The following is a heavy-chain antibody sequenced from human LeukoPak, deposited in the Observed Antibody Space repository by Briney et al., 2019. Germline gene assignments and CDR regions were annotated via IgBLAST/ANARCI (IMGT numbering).Heavy chain of an antibody. CDR1: GFTFSVAG. V-gene: IGHV3-23*01. Sequence: GGSLRLSCAASGFTFSVAGMHWVRQAPGKGLEWVSAIIGNGGSTYYTDSVQGRFTISRDNSKNTLYLQMNSLRAEDTGVYYCAKRTCSGSTCYPFDSWGQGTLVTVSS. D-gene: IGHD2-15*01. J-gene: IGHJ4*02. CDR2: IIGNGGST. CDR3: AKRTCSGSTCYPFDS.